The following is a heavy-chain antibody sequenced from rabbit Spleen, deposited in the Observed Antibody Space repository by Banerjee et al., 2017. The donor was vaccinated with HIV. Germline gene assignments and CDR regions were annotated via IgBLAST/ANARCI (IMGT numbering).Heavy chain of an antibody. CDR2: IYPITETT. Sequence: QEQLEESGGDLVKPGASLTLTCKASGFDLSSSYYMNWVRQAPGKGLEWIGIIYPITETTYYASWAKGRFIMSRTSSTTVTLQMTSLTAADTATYFCARDLVAVIGWNFGWWGPGTLVTVS. CDR3: ARDLVAVIGWNFGW. V-gene: IGHV1S45*01. D-gene: IGHD1-1*01. J-gene: IGHJ4*01. CDR1: GFDLSSSYY.